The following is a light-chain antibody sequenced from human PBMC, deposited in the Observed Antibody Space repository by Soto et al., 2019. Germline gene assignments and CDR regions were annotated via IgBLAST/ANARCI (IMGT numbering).Light chain of an antibody. CDR1: QSVRSY. Sequence: EVVLTQSPATLSLSPGERVTLSCRASQSVRSYLAWYQQKPGQAPRLLIYDASNRAPGIPARFSGSGSGTDFTLTISSLEPEDFAISYCQHRSSWPLTFGGGTRVEIK. CDR3: QHRSSWPLT. J-gene: IGKJ4*01. V-gene: IGKV3-11*01. CDR2: DAS.